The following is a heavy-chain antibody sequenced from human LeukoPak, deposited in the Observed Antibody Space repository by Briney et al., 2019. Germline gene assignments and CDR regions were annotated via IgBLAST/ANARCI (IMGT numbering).Heavy chain of an antibody. CDR3: ARAVIAAAGLLYYFDY. Sequence: SVKVSCKASGGTFSSYAISWVRQAPGQGLEWMGGIIPIFGTANYAQKFQGRVTITADEPTSTAYMELSSLRSEDTAVYYCARAVIAAAGLLYYFDYWGQGTLVTVSS. V-gene: IGHV1-69*13. D-gene: IGHD6-13*01. CDR2: IIPIFGTA. J-gene: IGHJ4*02. CDR1: GGTFSSYA.